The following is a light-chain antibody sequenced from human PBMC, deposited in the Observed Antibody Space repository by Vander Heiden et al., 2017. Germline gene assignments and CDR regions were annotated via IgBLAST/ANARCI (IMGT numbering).Light chain of an antibody. CDR2: GAS. Sequence: RASQSVSSSYLAWYQQKPGQAPRLLIYGASSRATGIPDRFSGSRSGTAFTLTISRLEPDDFAVYYCQQAGSSPRTFGQGTKVEIK. CDR3: QQAGSSPRT. CDR1: QSVSSSY. J-gene: IGKJ1*01. V-gene: IGKV3-20*01.